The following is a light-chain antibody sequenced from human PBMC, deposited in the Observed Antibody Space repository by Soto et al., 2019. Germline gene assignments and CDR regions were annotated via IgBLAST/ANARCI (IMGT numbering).Light chain of an antibody. CDR1: QSISSW. CDR3: QQYNSYQYT. Sequence: DIQMTQSPSTLSASVGDRVTITCRASQSISSWLAWYRQKPGKAPKLLIYKASSLEGGIPSRFSGSGSETEFTFTISSLQPEDFATYYCQQYNSYQYTFGQGTKLEIK. V-gene: IGKV1-5*03. CDR2: KAS. J-gene: IGKJ2*01.